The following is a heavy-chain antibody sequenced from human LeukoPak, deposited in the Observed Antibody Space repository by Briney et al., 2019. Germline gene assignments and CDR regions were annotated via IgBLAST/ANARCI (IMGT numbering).Heavy chain of an antibody. D-gene: IGHD5-12*01. J-gene: IGHJ5*02. V-gene: IGHV3-11*06. Sequence: PGGSLRLSCAASGFTFSDYYMSWIRQAPGRGLEWVSYISSSSSYTNYADSVKGRFTISRDNAQNSLYLQMNSLRAEDTAVYYCARAQTLYSGYDSNWFDPWGQGTLVTVSS. CDR3: ARAQTLYSGYDSNWFDP. CDR2: ISSSSSYT. CDR1: GFTFSDYY.